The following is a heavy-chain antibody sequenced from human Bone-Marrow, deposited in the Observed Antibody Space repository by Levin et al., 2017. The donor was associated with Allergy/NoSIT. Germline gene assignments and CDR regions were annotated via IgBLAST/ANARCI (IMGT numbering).Heavy chain of an antibody. D-gene: IGHD6-13*01. CDR1: GGSISSYY. Sequence: SETLSLTCTVSGGSISSYYWSWIRQPPGKGLEWIGYIYYSGSTNYNPSLKSRVTISVDTSKNQFSLKLSSVTAADTAVYYCARYSSSWANDACDIWGQGTMVTVSS. J-gene: IGHJ3*02. CDR3: ARYSSSWANDACDI. V-gene: IGHV4-59*01. CDR2: IYYSGST.